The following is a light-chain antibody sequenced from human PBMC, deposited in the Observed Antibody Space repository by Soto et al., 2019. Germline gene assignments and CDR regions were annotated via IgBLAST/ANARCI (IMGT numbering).Light chain of an antibody. Sequence: EVVLTQSPATLSVSPGETATLSCRASQSVNVNLAWYQQRAGQAPRLLIYGASTRATGVPSRSSGSGSGTEFALTISSLQSEDFAVYYCQQYDRWPPLFTFGPGTNVDFK. CDR1: QSVNVN. V-gene: IGKV3-15*01. CDR3: QQYDRWPPLFT. CDR2: GAS. J-gene: IGKJ3*01.